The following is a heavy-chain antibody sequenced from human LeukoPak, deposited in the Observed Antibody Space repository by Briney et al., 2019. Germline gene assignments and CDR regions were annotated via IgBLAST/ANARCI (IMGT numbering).Heavy chain of an antibody. D-gene: IGHD3-3*01. J-gene: IGHJ6*02. CDR1: GFTFSSYE. Sequence: GGSLRLSCAASGFTFSSYEMNWVRQAPGKGLEWVSYISSSGSTIYYADSVKGRFTISRDNAKNSLYLQMNSLRAEDTAVYYCARDRTAFGVVTYYGMDVRGQGTTVTVSS. CDR2: ISSSGSTI. V-gene: IGHV3-48*03. CDR3: ARDRTAFGVVTYYGMDV.